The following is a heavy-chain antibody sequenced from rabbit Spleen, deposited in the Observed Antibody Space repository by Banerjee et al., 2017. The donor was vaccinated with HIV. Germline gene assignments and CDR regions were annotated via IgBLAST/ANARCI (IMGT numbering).Heavy chain of an antibody. CDR1: GFSFSSNW. CDR2: INIVTGKA. CDR3: ARDLVGVIGWNFNL. D-gene: IGHD1-1*01. V-gene: IGHV1S45*01. J-gene: IGHJ4*01. Sequence: LEESGGGLVKPGGTLTLTCTVSGFSFSSNWICWVRQAPGKGLEWIACINIVTGKAVYARWAKGRFIMSRTSSTTVTLQMTSLTAADTATYLCARDLVGVIGWNFNLWGPGTLVTVS.